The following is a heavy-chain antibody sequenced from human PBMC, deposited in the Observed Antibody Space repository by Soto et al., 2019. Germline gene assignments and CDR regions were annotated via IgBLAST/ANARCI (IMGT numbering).Heavy chain of an antibody. V-gene: IGHV5-51*01. J-gene: IGHJ4*02. D-gene: IGHD6-19*01. CDR3: ARGAYSSGWYDFDY. CDR1: GYTFTSYW. CDR2: IYPGDSDT. Sequence: PGESLKISCKGSGYTFTSYWITWVRQMPGKGLEWMGIIYPGDSDTRYSPSLQGQVTISADKSISTAYLQWNGLKASDSAMYYCARGAYSSGWYDFDYWGQGTQVTVS.